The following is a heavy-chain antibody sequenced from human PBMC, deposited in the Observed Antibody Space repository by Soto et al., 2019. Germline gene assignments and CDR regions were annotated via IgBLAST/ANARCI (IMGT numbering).Heavy chain of an antibody. CDR2: GYHRPST. D-gene: IGHD6-19*01. J-gene: IGHJ4*02. CDR3: TRNRMAVAGSLDY. CDR1: GGSISSSNW. Sequence: PSETLSLPCAVSGGSISSSNWWSWVRQPPRTGLQWIGLGYHRPSTKYSPSLASRVTKSVDKSKQQFSLKLSSVTATDTAVYQYTRNRMAVAGSLDYWGQGTLVTVSS. V-gene: IGHV4-4*02.